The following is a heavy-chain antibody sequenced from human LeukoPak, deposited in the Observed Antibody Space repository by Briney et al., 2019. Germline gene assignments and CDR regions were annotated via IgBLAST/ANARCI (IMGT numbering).Heavy chain of an antibody. V-gene: IGHV3-33*01. CDR1: GFTFSSYG. Sequence: GRSLRLSCAASGFTFSSYGMHWVRQAPGKGLEWVAVIWYDGSNKYYADSVKGRFTISRDNSKNTLYLQMNSLGAEDTAVYYCARGNYGSGSYYQNNWFDPWGQGTLVTVSS. D-gene: IGHD3-10*01. CDR3: ARGNYGSGSYYQNNWFDP. J-gene: IGHJ5*02. CDR2: IWYDGSNK.